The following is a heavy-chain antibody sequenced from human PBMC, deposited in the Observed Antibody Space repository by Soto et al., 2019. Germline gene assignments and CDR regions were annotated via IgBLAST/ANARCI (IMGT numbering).Heavy chain of an antibody. V-gene: IGHV5-51*01. CDR3: ARLLGYRYGYQEFLDY. J-gene: IGHJ4*02. Sequence: QDVTIAYAGCGYRFTSSRGGWVPPLPGKGLEWMGIIYPGDFDTRYSQSFEGHLTMSVDKSINTAYLQWSTLETSDTAMYYCARLLGYRYGYQEFLDYWRQGTPDTVSS. CDR2: IYPGDFDT. D-gene: IGHD5-18*01. CDR1: GYRFTSSR.